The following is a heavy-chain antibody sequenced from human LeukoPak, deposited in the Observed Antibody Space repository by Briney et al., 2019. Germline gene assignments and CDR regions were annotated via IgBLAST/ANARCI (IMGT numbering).Heavy chain of an antibody. Sequence: PGRSLRLSCAASGFTFDDYAMHWVRQAPGKGLEWVSGISWNSGSIGYADSVKGRFTISRDNAKNSLYLQMNSLRAEDTALYYCAKDTHSGSFHGMDVWGQGTTVTVSS. CDR1: GFTFDDYA. V-gene: IGHV3-9*01. CDR2: ISWNSGSI. J-gene: IGHJ6*02. D-gene: IGHD3-10*01. CDR3: AKDTHSGSFHGMDV.